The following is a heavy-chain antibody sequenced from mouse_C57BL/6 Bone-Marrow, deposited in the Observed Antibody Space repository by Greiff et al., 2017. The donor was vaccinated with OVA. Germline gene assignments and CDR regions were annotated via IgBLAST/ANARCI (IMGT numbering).Heavy chain of an antibody. D-gene: IGHD2-5*01. Sequence: DVQLQESGPGLVKPSQSLSLTCSVTGYSITSGYYWNWIRQFPGNKLEWMGYISYDGSNNYNPSLKNRISITRDTSKNQFFLKLNSVTTEDTATYYCARDSGYSNYLDYWGQGTTLTVSS. V-gene: IGHV3-6*01. CDR1: GYSITSGYY. J-gene: IGHJ2*01. CDR2: ISYDGSN. CDR3: ARDSGYSNYLDY.